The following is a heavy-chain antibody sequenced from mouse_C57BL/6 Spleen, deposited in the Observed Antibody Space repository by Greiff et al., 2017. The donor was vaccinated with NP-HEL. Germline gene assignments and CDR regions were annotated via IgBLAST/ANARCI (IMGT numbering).Heavy chain of an antibody. D-gene: IGHD2-5*01. CDR2: INPSTGGT. CDR1: GYSFTGYY. Sequence: VQLQQSGPELVKPGASVKISCKASGYSFTGYYMNWVKQSPEKSLEWIGEINPSTGGTTYNQKFKAKATLTVDKSSSTAYMQLKSLTSEDSAVYYCARWGSNLDYWGQGTTLTVSS. CDR3: ARWGSNLDY. J-gene: IGHJ2*01. V-gene: IGHV1-42*01.